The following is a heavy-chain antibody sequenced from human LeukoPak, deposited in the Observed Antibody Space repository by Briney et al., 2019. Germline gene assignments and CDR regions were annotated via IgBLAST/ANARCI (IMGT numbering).Heavy chain of an antibody. D-gene: IGHD6-6*01. V-gene: IGHV3-23*01. J-gene: IGHJ4*02. CDR3: ARGGIAARYVDY. Sequence: PGGSLRLSCAASGFTFSNYAMSWVRQAPGKGLEWVSAISGTGDSTYYADSVKGRFTISRDNAKNSLYLQMNSLRAEDTAVYYCARGGIAARYVDYWGQGTLVTVSS. CDR2: ISGTGDST. CDR1: GFTFSNYA.